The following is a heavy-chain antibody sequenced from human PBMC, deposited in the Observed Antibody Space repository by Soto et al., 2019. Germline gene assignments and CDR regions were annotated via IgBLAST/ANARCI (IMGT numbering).Heavy chain of an antibody. CDR1: GGSFSGYY. D-gene: IGHD3-16*02. Sequence: SETLSLTCAVYGGSFSGYYWSWIRQPPGKGLEWIGEINHSGSTNYNPSLKSRVTISVDTSKNQFSLKLSSVTAADTAVYYCAREKRYDYIWGSYRSDAFDIWGQGTMVTVSS. CDR3: AREKRYDYIWGSYRSDAFDI. J-gene: IGHJ3*02. CDR2: INHSGST. V-gene: IGHV4-34*01.